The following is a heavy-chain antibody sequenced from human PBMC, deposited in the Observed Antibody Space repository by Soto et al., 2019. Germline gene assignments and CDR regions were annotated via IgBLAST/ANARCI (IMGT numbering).Heavy chain of an antibody. CDR3: AAWAEGYTEVH. D-gene: IGHD3-16*02. CDR2: IWYDASKQ. J-gene: IGHJ4*02. CDR1: GFSFSVYG. Sequence: LRLSCETSGFSFSVYGMHWVRQAPGKGLEWVAVIWYDASKQFYTASVEGRFTISRDNSKAILYLQMNSLRAEDTAVYYCAAWAEGYTEVHWGQGTLVTVSS. V-gene: IGHV3-33*01.